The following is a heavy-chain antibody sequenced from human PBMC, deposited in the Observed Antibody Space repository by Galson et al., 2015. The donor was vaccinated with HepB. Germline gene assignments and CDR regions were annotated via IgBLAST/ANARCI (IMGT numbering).Heavy chain of an antibody. D-gene: IGHD6-19*01. CDR2: ISGYNGNT. V-gene: IGHV1-18*01. CDR3: ARDSSSWYYYYYGMDV. J-gene: IGHJ6*02. Sequence: QSGAEVKPPGASVKVSCKASGYTMTYCGVSWVRQAPGQGLEWMGWISGYNGNTNYAQRFQGRVTMTTDTSTSTVYIELRSLRSDDTAVYFCARDSSSWYYYYYGMDVWGQGTTVIVSS. CDR1: GYTMTYCG.